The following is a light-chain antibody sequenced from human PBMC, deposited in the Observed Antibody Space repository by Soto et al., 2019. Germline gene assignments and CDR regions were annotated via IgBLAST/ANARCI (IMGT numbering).Light chain of an antibody. Sequence: DLQMTQSPSSLSASVGDRVTITCQASQDISNYLNWYQQKPGKAPKLLVSDASNLDTGVPSRFSGSGSETDLTVTISSLQPEDIVTYYCLQYDILPYTFGQGTKLEIK. CDR2: DAS. CDR1: QDISNY. J-gene: IGKJ2*01. CDR3: LQYDILPYT. V-gene: IGKV1-33*01.